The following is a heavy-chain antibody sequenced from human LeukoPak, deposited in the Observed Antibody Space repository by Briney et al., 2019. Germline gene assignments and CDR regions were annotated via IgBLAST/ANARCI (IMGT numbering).Heavy chain of an antibody. CDR3: AELGITMIGGV. Sequence: GGSLRLSCAASGFTFSSYGMSWVRQAPGKGLEWVSAISGSGGSTYYADSVKGRFTISRDNAKNSLYLQMNSLRAEDTAVYYCAELGITMIGGVWGKGTAVTISP. CDR1: GFTFSSYG. CDR2: ISGSGGST. J-gene: IGHJ6*04. D-gene: IGHD3-10*02. V-gene: IGHV3-23*01.